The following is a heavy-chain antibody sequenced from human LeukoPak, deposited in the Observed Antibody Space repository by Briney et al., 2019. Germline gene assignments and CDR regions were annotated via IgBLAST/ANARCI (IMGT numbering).Heavy chain of an antibody. CDR3: ATVRITMVWGVMPRNYYGMDV. CDR1: GYTLTELS. V-gene: IGHV1-24*01. CDR2: FGPEDGET. D-gene: IGHD3-10*01. Sequence: ASVKVSCKVSGYTLTELSMHWVRQAPGKGLEWMGGFGPEDGETIYAQKFQGRVTMTEDTSTDTAYMELSSLRSEDTAVYYCATVRITMVWGVMPRNYYGMDVWGQGTTVTVSS. J-gene: IGHJ6*02.